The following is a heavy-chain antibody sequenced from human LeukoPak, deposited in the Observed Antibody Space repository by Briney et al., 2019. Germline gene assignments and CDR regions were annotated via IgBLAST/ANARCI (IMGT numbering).Heavy chain of an antibody. CDR3: ARVGYSYGYGAAGYYYYMDV. CDR2: IYYSGST. J-gene: IGHJ6*03. D-gene: IGHD5-18*01. V-gene: IGHV4-59*01. Sequence: SETLSLTCNVSGGSISSYFWSWIRQPPGKGLEWIGYIYYSGSTKYNPSLKSRVTISVDTSKNQFSLKLSSVTAADTAVYYCARVGYSYGYGAAGYYYYMDVWGKGTTVTVSS. CDR1: GGSISSYF.